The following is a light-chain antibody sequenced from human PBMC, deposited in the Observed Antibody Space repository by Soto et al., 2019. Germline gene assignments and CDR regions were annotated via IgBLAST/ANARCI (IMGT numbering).Light chain of an antibody. CDR1: SSDIGAYDY. CDR2: EVN. Sequence: QSALNQPASLSGSPGQSITISGTGTSSDIGAYDYVSWFQQHPGKAPKLMISEVNNRPSGVSNRFSGSKSGNTAYLTISGLQVEDEAEYFCFSFTPTSNHVFGAGTKLTVL. J-gene: IGLJ1*01. V-gene: IGLV2-14*01. CDR3: FSFTPTSNHV.